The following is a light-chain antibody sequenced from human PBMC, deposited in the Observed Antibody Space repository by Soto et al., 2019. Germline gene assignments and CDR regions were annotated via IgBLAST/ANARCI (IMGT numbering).Light chain of an antibody. CDR2: AAS. CDR1: QSISSY. Sequence: DIHMTHSPSSLSASVVYRVTITFRASQSISSYLNWYQQKPGKAPKLLIYAASSLQSGVPSRFSGSGSGTDFTLTISSLQPEDFATYYCQQSYSTPRTFGQGTKVDIK. CDR3: QQSYSTPRT. V-gene: IGKV1-39*01. J-gene: IGKJ1*01.